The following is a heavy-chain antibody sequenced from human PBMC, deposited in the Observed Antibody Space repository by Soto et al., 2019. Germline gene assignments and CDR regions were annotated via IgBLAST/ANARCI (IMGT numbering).Heavy chain of an antibody. D-gene: IGHD4-17*01. CDR3: ARQLRGSGYYGDVYYFDY. J-gene: IGHJ4*02. V-gene: IGHV4-59*08. CDR1: GGSISSYY. CDR2: IYYSGST. Sequence: SETLSLTCTVSGGSISSYYWSWIRQPPGKGLEWIGYIYYSGSTNYNPSLKSRVTISVDTSKNQFSLKLSSVTAADTAVYYCARQLRGSGYYGDVYYFDYWGQGTLVTVSS.